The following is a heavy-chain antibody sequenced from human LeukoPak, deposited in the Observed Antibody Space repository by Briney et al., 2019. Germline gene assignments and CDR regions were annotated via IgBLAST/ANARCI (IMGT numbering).Heavy chain of an antibody. Sequence: GGSLRLSCAASGFTFSSYAMSWVRQAPGKGLEWVSAISGSGGSTYYADSVKGRFTVSRDNSKNTLYLQMNSLRAEDTAVYYCAKRGTISGVFDYWGQGTLVTVSS. CDR3: AKRGTISGVFDY. CDR1: GFTFSSYA. V-gene: IGHV3-23*01. D-gene: IGHD7-27*01. CDR2: ISGSGGST. J-gene: IGHJ4*02.